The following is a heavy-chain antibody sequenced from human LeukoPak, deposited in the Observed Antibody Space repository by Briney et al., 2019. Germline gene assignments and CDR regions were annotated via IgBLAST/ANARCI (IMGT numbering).Heavy chain of an antibody. Sequence: KASETLSLTCTVSGGSISSYYWSWIRQPPGKGLEWIGYIYNSGSTNYNPSLKSRVTISGDTSKNQFSLKLSSVTAADTAVYYCARGPLRHYYGSGDDAFDIWGQGTMVTVSS. D-gene: IGHD3-10*01. V-gene: IGHV4-59*01. J-gene: IGHJ3*02. CDR1: GGSISSYY. CDR2: IYNSGST. CDR3: ARGPLRHYYGSGDDAFDI.